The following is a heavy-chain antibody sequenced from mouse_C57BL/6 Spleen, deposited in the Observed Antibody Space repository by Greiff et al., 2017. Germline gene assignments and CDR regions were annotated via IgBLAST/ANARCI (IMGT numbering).Heavy chain of an antibody. CDR1: GYTFTSYW. CDR3: ARSHYDGSWFAY. Sequence: QVQLQQPGAELVRPGTSVKLSCKASGYTFTSYWMHWVKQRPGQGLEWIGVIDPSDSYTNYNQKFKGKTTLTVDTSSSTAYMQLSSLTSEDSAVYYCARSHYDGSWFAYWGQGTLVTVSA. J-gene: IGHJ3*01. CDR2: IDPSDSYT. D-gene: IGHD1-2*01. V-gene: IGHV1-59*01.